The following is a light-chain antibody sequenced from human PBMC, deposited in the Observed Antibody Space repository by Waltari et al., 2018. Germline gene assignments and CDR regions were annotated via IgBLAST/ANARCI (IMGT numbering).Light chain of an antibody. CDR2: GAS. CDR3: QQYNNWPPWT. V-gene: IGKV3-15*01. Sequence: EIVMTQSPVTLSVSPGERVTLSCRASQSVRSNLAWYQQKPGQTPRLLIYGASTRASNIPVRFSGSVSGTEFTLTISSLQSEDFAVYYCQQYNNWPPWTFGQGTKVDLK. CDR1: QSVRSN. J-gene: IGKJ1*01.